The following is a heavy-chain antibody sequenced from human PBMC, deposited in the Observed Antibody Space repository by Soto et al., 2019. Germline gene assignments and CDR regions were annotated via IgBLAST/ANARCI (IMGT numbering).Heavy chain of an antibody. CDR3: AREGITMARVSGAFDI. V-gene: IGHV4-31*03. D-gene: IGHD3-10*01. Sequence: SETLSLTCTVSGGSISSGGYYWSWIRQHPGKGLEWIGYIYYSGSTYYNPSLKSRVTISVDTSKNQFSLKLSSVTAADTAVYYCAREGITMARVSGAFDIWGQGXMVTV. CDR2: IYYSGST. J-gene: IGHJ3*02. CDR1: GGSISSGGYY.